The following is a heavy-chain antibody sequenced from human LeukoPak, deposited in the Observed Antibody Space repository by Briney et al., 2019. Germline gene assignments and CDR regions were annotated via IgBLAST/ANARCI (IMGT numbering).Heavy chain of an antibody. CDR3: ARRYSSSWYVSYFDY. CDR2: IYHSGST. J-gene: IGHJ4*02. V-gene: IGHV4-4*02. Sequence: PSGTLSLTCAVSGGSISSSNWWSWVRQPPGKGLEWIGEIYHSGSTNYNPSLKSRVTISVDKSKNQFSLKRSSVTAADTAVYYCARRYSSSWYVSYFDYWGQGTLVTVSS. CDR1: GGSISSSNW. D-gene: IGHD6-13*01.